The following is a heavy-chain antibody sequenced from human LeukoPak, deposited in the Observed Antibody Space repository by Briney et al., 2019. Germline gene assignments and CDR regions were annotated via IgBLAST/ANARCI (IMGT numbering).Heavy chain of an antibody. J-gene: IGHJ3*02. Sequence: GGSLRLSCAASGFTFSDYFMSWIRQAPGKGLEWVSYISSSSSTIYYADSVKGRFTISRDNAKNSLYLQMNSLRAEDTAVYYCARDPPKSDFLEWFRGAFDIWGQGTMVTVSS. CDR1: GFTFSDYF. D-gene: IGHD3-3*01. V-gene: IGHV3-11*04. CDR2: ISSSSSTI. CDR3: ARDPPKSDFLEWFRGAFDI.